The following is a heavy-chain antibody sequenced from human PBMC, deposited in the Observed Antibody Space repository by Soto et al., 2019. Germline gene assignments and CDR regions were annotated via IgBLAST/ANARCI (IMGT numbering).Heavy chain of an antibody. D-gene: IGHD5-12*01. Sequence: QVQLQESGPGLVKPSETLSLTCNVSGGSVSSGSYFWSWIRQPPGKGLEWIGYIYNSGNTKYNPSLKSRVTISSDPSKIQFSLKLSSVTGADTAVYYCAREGRVATFDYWGQGSLVTVST. J-gene: IGHJ4*02. CDR2: IYNSGNT. CDR3: AREGRVATFDY. CDR1: GGSVSSGSYF. V-gene: IGHV4-61*01.